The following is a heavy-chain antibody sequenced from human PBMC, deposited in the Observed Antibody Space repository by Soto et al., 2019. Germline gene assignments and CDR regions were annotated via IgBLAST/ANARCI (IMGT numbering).Heavy chain of an antibody. J-gene: IGHJ4*02. CDR2: ISYDGNVA. V-gene: IGHV3-30*18. Sequence: QVQLVESGGGVVQPGRSLRLSCAASGFIFSSYGMHCVRQAPGKGLEWVTVISYDGNVAYYADSVKGRFTISRDNSKNTLYLQMNSLRTEDTAMYYCAKEGPITNWYFDYWGQGTLVTVSS. CDR1: GFIFSSYG. CDR3: AKEGPITNWYFDY. D-gene: IGHD1-1*01.